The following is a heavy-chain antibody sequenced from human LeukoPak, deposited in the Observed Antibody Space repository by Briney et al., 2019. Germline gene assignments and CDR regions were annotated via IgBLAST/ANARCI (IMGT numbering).Heavy chain of an antibody. CDR1: GFTFSSYA. Sequence: GGSLRLSCAASGFTFSSYAMSWVRQAPGKELEWVSAISGSGGSTYYADSVKGRFTISRDNSKNTLYLQMNSLRAEDTAVYYCAKDRITIFGVVREGNWFDPWGQGTLVTVSS. CDR2: ISGSGGST. V-gene: IGHV3-23*01. J-gene: IGHJ5*02. D-gene: IGHD3-3*01. CDR3: AKDRITIFGVVREGNWFDP.